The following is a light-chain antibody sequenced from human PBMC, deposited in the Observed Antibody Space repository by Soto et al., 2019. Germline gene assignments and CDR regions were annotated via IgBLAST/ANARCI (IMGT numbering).Light chain of an antibody. CDR3: QHFGGTTFS. Sequence: IVLTQSQGTLSLSPGEGATLSCGASQSVSSSYIAWYQQRPGQTPSLLIYGASTRATGIPDRFSGSGSGTHFTLTISRLEPGDFAVYYCQHFGGTTFSFGQGTRLEIK. CDR1: QSVSSSY. J-gene: IGKJ5*01. V-gene: IGKV3-20*01. CDR2: GAS.